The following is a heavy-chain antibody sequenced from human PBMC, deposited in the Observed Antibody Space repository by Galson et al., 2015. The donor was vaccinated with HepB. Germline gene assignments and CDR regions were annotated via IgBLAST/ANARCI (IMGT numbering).Heavy chain of an antibody. CDR3: ARAYDSSGSFDY. J-gene: IGHJ4*02. D-gene: IGHD3-22*01. CDR2: IYYSGST. Sequence: TLSLTCTVSGGSISSGDYYWSWIRQPPGKGLEWIGYIYYSGSTYYNPSLKSRVTISVDTSKNQFSLKLSSVTAADTAVYYCARAYDSSGSFDYWGQGTLVTVSS. V-gene: IGHV4-30-4*01. CDR1: GGSISSGDYY.